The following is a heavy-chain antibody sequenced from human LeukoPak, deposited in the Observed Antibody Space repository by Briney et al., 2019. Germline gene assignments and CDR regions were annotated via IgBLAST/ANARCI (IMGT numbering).Heavy chain of an antibody. J-gene: IGHJ4*02. CDR3: VKDKWIDY. V-gene: IGHV3-64D*09. D-gene: IGHD2-8*01. CDR2: ININGGKT. CDR1: GFTFSAYT. Sequence: PGGFLRLSCSVSGFTFSAYTMHWVRQAPGRGLQYVSSININGGKTYYADSVKGRFTISRDNSKNTLFLQMSSLRVEDTAVYYCVKDKWIDYWGQGALVTVSS.